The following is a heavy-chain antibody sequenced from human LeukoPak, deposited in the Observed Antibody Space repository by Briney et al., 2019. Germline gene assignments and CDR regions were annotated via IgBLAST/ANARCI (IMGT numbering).Heavy chain of an antibody. D-gene: IGHD5-24*01. Sequence: SETLSLTCTVSAGSISSYYSGWIRQPARRGLDWIGRIYTSCTTNYNPSLKSRVTMSVDTSKNQFSRKLSSVTAADTAVYYCARDKMGCFDYWGQGTLVTVSS. V-gene: IGHV4-4*07. J-gene: IGHJ4*02. CDR2: IYTSCTT. CDR1: AGSISSYY. CDR3: ARDKMGCFDY.